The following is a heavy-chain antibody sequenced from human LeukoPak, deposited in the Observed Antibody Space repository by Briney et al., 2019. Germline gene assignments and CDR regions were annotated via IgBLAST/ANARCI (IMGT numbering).Heavy chain of an antibody. V-gene: IGHV3-21*01. CDR2: ISSSSSYI. CDR1: GFTFSSYS. CDR3: ARVLVYSSSLGSDY. J-gene: IGHJ4*02. Sequence: GGSLRLSCAASGFTFSSYSMNWVRQAPGKGLEWVSSISSSSSYIYYADSVKGRFTISRDNAKNSLYLQMSSLRAEDTAVYYCARVLVYSSSLGSDYWGQGTLVTVSS. D-gene: IGHD6-13*01.